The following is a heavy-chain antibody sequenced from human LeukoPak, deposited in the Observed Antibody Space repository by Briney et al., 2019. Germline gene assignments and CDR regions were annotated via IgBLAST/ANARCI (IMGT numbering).Heavy chain of an antibody. V-gene: IGHV3-74*01. Sequence: GGSLRLSCAASGFTFSTYWMNWVRQPPGKGLVWVSRINSDGSSTTYADSVMGRFTISRDNATNTLFLQMNSLRADDTAVYYCARSTSHYYYYYMDVWGKGTTVTVSS. CDR2: INSDGSST. CDR1: GFTFSTYW. CDR3: ARSTSHYYYYYMDV. J-gene: IGHJ6*03.